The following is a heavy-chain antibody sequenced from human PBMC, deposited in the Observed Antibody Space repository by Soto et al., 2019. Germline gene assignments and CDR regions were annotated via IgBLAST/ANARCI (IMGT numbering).Heavy chain of an antibody. CDR1: GGTFSSYA. V-gene: IGHV1-69*06. CDR3: ARTYDSSGFPFQH. Sequence: ASVKVSCKASGGTFSSYAISWVRQAPGQGLEWMGGIIPIFGTANYAQKFQGRVTITADKSTSTAYMELSSLRSEDTAVYYCARTYDSSGFPFQHWGQGTLVTVSS. CDR2: IIPIFGTA. D-gene: IGHD3-22*01. J-gene: IGHJ1*01.